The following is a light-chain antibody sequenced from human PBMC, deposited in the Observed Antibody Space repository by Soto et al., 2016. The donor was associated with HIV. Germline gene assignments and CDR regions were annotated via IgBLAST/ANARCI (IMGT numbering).Light chain of an antibody. CDR1: HNVGSW. Sequence: DIQMTQSPSTLSVSVGDRVTITCRASHNVGSWLAWYQHKRGEAPKLLIYKTSNLQIGVPSRFSGSGSGTEFTLTITSLQPEDFATYYCLQYTSYPRTFGQGTKLDIK. V-gene: IGKV1-5*03. CDR2: KTS. CDR3: LQYTSYPRT. J-gene: IGKJ2*01.